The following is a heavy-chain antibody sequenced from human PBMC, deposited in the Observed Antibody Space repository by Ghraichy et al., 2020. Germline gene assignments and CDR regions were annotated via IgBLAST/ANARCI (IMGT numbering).Heavy chain of an antibody. CDR1: GFTFRSYA. V-gene: IGHV3-23*01. CDR2: LSGSGGST. CDR3: AKLNYDSSGRYYYYYGMDV. D-gene: IGHD3-22*01. J-gene: IGHJ6*02. Sequence: GGSLRLSCAASGFTFRSYAMSWVRQAPGKGLEWVSGLSGSGGSTYYADSVKGRFIISRDNSKSTLYLQMNSLRAEDTAVYYCAKLNYDSSGRYYYYYGMDVWGQGTTVTFSS.